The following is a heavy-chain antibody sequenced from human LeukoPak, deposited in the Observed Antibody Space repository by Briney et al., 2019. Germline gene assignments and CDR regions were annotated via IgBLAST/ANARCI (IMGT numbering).Heavy chain of an antibody. CDR2: IIPILGIA. J-gene: IGHJ4*02. Sequence: ASVKVSCKASGGTFSSYTISWVRQAPGQGPEWMGRIIPILGIANYAQKFQGRVTITADKSTSTDYMELSSLRSEDTAVYYCARDVEVAGLRGFDYWGQGTLVTVSS. CDR1: GGTFSSYT. CDR3: ARDVEVAGLRGFDY. D-gene: IGHD6-19*01. V-gene: IGHV1-69*04.